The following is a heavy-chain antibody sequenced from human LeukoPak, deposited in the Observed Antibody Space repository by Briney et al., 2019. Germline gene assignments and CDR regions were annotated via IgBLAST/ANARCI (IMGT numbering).Heavy chain of an antibody. Sequence: RAGGSLRLSCAASGFTFDDYAMHWVRQAPGKGLEWVSGISWNSGSTYYADSVKGRFTISRDNSKNTLYLQMNSLRAEDTAVYYCATLPVYWGQGTLVTVSS. CDR3: ATLPVY. J-gene: IGHJ4*02. CDR2: ISWNSGST. CDR1: GFTFDDYA. V-gene: IGHV3-23*01.